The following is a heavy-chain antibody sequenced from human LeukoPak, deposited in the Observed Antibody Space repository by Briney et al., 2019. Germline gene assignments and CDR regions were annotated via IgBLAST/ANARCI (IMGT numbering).Heavy chain of an antibody. CDR1: GFTFRSYA. Sequence: PGGSLRLSCAASGFTFRSYAMHWVRQAPGKGLEWVAVISSDGSNKYYADSVKGRFTISRDNSKNPLSLQLNSLRPEDTAVYYCARGLAYYYDSSAYFLDYWGQGTLVTVSS. V-gene: IGHV3-30*04. CDR2: ISSDGSNK. CDR3: ARGLAYYYDSSAYFLDY. J-gene: IGHJ4*02. D-gene: IGHD3-22*01.